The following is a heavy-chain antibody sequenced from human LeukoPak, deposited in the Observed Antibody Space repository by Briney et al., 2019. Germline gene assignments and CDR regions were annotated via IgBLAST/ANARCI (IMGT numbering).Heavy chain of an antibody. J-gene: IGHJ4*02. CDR3: DCSNTNCYAAGDY. D-gene: IGHD2-2*01. CDR1: GFTINTHA. V-gene: IGHV3-30*02. Sequence: PAGGSLRLSCAASGFTINTHAMHWVRQAPGKVLEWVAFIQYDGSNKYYADSVKGRFTISRDNSRNTLYLHMNNLRPEDTALYYCDCSNTNCYAAGDYWGQGTLVTVSS. CDR2: IQYDGSNK.